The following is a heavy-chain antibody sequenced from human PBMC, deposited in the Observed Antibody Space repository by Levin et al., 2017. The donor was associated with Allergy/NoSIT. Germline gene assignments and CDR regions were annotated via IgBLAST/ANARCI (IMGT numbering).Heavy chain of an antibody. CDR2: INSDGSST. V-gene: IGHV3-74*01. Sequence: GESLKISCAASGFTFSSYWMHWVRQAPGKGLVWVSLINSDGSSTNYADSVKGRFTISRDNAKNTLYLQMNSLRAEDTAVYYCARAYYYGPTNWFDPWGQGTLVTVSS. CDR3: ARAYYYGPTNWFDP. J-gene: IGHJ5*02. CDR1: GFTFSSYW. D-gene: IGHD3-10*01.